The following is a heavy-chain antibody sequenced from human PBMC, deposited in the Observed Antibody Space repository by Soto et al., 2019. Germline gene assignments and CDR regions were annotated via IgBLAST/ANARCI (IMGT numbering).Heavy chain of an antibody. CDR1: GFSFSSYA. CDR3: ARWSFLDY. Sequence: EVQLLESGGGLVRPGGSLRLSCTASGFSFSSYALSWVRQAPGKGLEWVSTISGSDGNTYYADSVKGRFSISRDTSKTTLYLEMTSLRVEDTAVYYCARWSFLDYWGQGTRVTVS. J-gene: IGHJ4*02. CDR2: ISGSDGNT. V-gene: IGHV3-23*01. D-gene: IGHD1-26*01.